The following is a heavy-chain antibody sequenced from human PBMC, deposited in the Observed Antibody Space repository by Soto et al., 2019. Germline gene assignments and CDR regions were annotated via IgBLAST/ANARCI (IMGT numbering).Heavy chain of an antibody. CDR3: ARTLILYDYGDLYYFDY. J-gene: IGHJ4*02. CDR2: IYYSGST. V-gene: IGHV4-30-4*01. CDR1: GGSISSGDYY. D-gene: IGHD4-17*01. Sequence: TCTVSGGSISSGDYYWSWIRQPPGKGLEWIGYIYYSGSTSYNPSLKSRVTISVDTSKNQFSLKLSSVTAADTAVYYCARTLILYDYGDLYYFDYWGQGTLVTVSS.